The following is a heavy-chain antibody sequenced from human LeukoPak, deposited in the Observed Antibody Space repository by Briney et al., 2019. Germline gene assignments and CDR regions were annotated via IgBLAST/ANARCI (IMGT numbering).Heavy chain of an antibody. D-gene: IGHD3-10*01. Sequence: GGSLRLSCVASGFTFSNYAMSWVRQAPEKGLEWVSVISGSGGTIHDADSVKGRFTISRDNSKNTLYLQMNSLRAEDTAVYYCEKARFVAGIYYIGVGGKEPRVTVPS. V-gene: IGHV3-23*01. CDR3: EKARFVAGIYYIGV. CDR2: ISGSGGTI. CDR1: GFTFSNYA. J-gene: IGHJ4*02.